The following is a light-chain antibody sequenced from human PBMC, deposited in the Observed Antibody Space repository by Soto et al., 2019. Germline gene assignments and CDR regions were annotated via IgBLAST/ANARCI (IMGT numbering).Light chain of an antibody. V-gene: IGKV1-5*02. CDR3: QQYNSYPLT. Sequence: DIQMTQSPSTLSSSLGDTVTIICRASQNIRRWLAWYQQKPGKAPKLLIYDASTLESGVPSRFRGSGSGTEFTLTITSLLPDDFATYYCQQYNSYPLTFGGGATVEIK. J-gene: IGKJ4*01. CDR2: DAS. CDR1: QNIRRW.